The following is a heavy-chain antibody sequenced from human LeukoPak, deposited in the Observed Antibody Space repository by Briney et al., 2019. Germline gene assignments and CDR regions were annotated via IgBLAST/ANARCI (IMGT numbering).Heavy chain of an antibody. CDR1: GFTFSSYW. CDR2: IKQDGSEK. CDR3: ARDQAYYYYYYGMDV. J-gene: IGHJ6*02. Sequence: GGSLRLSCAASGFTFSSYWMSWVRQAPGKGREWVANIKQDGSEKYYVDSVKGRFTISRDNAKNSLYLQMNSLRAEDTAVYYCARDQAYYYYYYGMDVWGQGTTVTVSS. V-gene: IGHV3-7*01.